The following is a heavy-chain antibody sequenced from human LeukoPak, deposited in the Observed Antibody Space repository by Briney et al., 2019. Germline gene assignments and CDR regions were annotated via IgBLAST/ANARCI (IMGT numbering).Heavy chain of an antibody. J-gene: IGHJ4*02. CDR2: IWYDGSNK. CDR3: ARGSDMIVVVTSLGPFDY. V-gene: IGHV3-33*01. D-gene: IGHD3-22*01. Sequence: GGSLRLSCAASGFTFSNYAMHWVRQAPGKGLEWVAVIWYDGSNKYYADSVKGRFSISRDNSKNTLYLQMNSLRAEDTAVYYCARGSDMIVVVTSLGPFDYWGQGTLVTVSS. CDR1: GFTFSNYA.